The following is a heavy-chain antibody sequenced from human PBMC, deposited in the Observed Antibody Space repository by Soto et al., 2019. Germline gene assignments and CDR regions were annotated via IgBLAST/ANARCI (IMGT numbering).Heavy chain of an antibody. CDR3: GKVLVGATGHTDSDS. J-gene: IGHJ4*02. D-gene: IGHD2-15*01. CDR1: GGSIYRSGYY. Sequence: TLSLTCTVSGGSIYRSGYYWGWIRQPPGRGLEWIGNIDYNGVTYSNPSLKSRVTISRDTSKNQFSLKLTSVTAADAALYYCGKVLVGATGHTDSDSWGPGTLVTVSS. CDR2: IDYNGVT. V-gene: IGHV4-39*01.